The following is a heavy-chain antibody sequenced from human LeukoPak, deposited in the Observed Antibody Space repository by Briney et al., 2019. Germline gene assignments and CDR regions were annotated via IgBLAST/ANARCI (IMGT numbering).Heavy chain of an antibody. J-gene: IGHJ4*02. D-gene: IGHD5-18*01. CDR1: GFTFSSYW. CDR2: IKSDGSST. CDR3: ARNTAGLTFDY. V-gene: IGHV3-74*01. Sequence: GGSLRLSCAASGFTFSSYWMHWVRQAPGKELVWVSRIKSDGSSTNYADSVKGRFTISRGNAENTLYLQMNSLRAEDTAVYYCARNTAGLTFDYWGQGTLVTVSS.